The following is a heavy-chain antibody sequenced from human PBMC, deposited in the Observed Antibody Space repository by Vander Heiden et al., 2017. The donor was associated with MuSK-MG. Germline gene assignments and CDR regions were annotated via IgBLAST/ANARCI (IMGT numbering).Heavy chain of an antibody. Sequence: QQLDSGGGLSQPGGSLSLSCAASRFPVSSNYMSWVRQAPGKGLQWGSVIYGGGSTYHADSVKGRFTISRDNSKNTLYLQMNSLRAEDTAVYYCERGGNDFWSGYYVFDYWGQGTLVTVSS. J-gene: IGHJ4*02. D-gene: IGHD3-3*01. CDR3: ERGGNDFWSGYYVFDY. CDR1: RFPVSSNY. CDR2: IYGGGST. V-gene: IGHV3-53*01.